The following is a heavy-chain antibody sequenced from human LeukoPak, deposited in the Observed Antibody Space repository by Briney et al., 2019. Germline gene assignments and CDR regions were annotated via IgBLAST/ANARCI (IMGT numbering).Heavy chain of an antibody. D-gene: IGHD6-13*01. Sequence: GGSLRLSCAASGFTFSSYAMTWVRQAPGKRLEWVSAFSATDGSAQYAESVEGRLTISRDNSKNTLFLQMNSLGAEDTAVYYCARAKIAAAGTGAFDVWGQGTLVTVSS. CDR1: GFTFSSYA. V-gene: IGHV3-23*01. J-gene: IGHJ3*01. CDR3: ARAKIAAAGTGAFDV. CDR2: FSATDGSA.